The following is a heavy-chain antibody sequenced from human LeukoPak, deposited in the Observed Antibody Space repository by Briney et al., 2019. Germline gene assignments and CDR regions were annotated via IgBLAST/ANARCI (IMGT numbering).Heavy chain of an antibody. J-gene: IGHJ5*02. CDR1: GFTFSNYG. V-gene: IGHV3-23*01. D-gene: IGHD6-19*01. CDR3: AKGGAISGWYWFDP. Sequence: PGGSLRLSCAASGFTFSNYGMNWVRQAPGKGLEWVSSINGRADEAHHADSVKGRFTISRDNSKNTPYLQMNSLRAEDTALYYCAKGGAISGWYWFDPWGPGTPVTVSS. CDR2: INGRADEA.